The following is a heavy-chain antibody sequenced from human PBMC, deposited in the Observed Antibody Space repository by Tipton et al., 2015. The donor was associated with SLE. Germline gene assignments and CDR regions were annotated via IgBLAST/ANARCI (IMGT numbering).Heavy chain of an antibody. CDR2: INHSGST. J-gene: IGHJ1*01. CDR1: GGSFSGYY. CDR3: ARHYYDSSGYNAEYFQH. Sequence: TLSLTCAVYGGSFSGYYWSWIRQPPGKGLEWIGEINHSGSTNYNPSLKSRVTISVETSKNQFSLKLSSVTAADTAVYYCARHYYDSSGYNAEYFQHWGQGTLVTVSS. D-gene: IGHD3-22*01. V-gene: IGHV4-34*01.